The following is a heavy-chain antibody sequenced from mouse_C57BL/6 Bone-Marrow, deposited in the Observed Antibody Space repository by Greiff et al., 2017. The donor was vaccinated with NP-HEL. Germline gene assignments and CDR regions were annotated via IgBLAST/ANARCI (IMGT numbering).Heavy chain of an antibody. J-gene: IGHJ3*01. D-gene: IGHD1-1*01. Sequence: VQLQQSGAELVKPGASVQLSCTASGFNIKDYYMHWVKQRTEQCLAWIGRIDPEDGETKSAPKFQGEATIPADTSSNTAHLQLSSLTSEDTAVYYCAPLLPAWFADWGQGTLVTVSA. V-gene: IGHV14-2*01. CDR1: GFNIKDYY. CDR2: IDPEDGET. CDR3: APLLPAWFAD.